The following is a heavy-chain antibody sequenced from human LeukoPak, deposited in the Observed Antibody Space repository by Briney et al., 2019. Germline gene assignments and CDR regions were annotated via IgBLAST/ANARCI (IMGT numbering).Heavy chain of an antibody. CDR2: ISGSGGST. CDR3: AKVHVYYYYMDV. V-gene: IGHV3-23*01. Sequence: TGESLRLSCSASGFTFSSYAMSWVRQAPGKGLEWVSAISGSGGSTYYADSVKGRFTTTRDNSKNTLYLQMNSLRAEDTAVYYCAKVHVYYYYMDVWGKGTTVTVSS. CDR1: GFTFSSYA. J-gene: IGHJ6*03.